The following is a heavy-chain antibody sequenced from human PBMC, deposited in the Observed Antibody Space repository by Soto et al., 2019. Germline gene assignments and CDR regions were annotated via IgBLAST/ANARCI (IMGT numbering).Heavy chain of an antibody. V-gene: IGHV1-2*02. CDR3: AKDGIQLWPRYYFDF. CDR2: INPNSGAT. Sequence: QVQLGQSDTEVKKPGASVKVSCKASGYTFTGYFIHWVRQAPGQGLEWMGYINPNSGATKYAQKFQGRVTLTRDTSISTAYMELTMLRSDDTAVYYCAKDGIQLWPRYYFDFWGQGTLVIVSS. D-gene: IGHD5-18*01. CDR1: GYTFTGYF. J-gene: IGHJ4*02.